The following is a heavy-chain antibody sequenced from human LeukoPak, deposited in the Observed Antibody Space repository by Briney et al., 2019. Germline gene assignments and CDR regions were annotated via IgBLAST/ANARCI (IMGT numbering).Heavy chain of an antibody. Sequence: GGSLRLSCAASGFTFSSYAMSWVRQAPGKGLEWVSAISGSGGSTYYADSVKGRFTISRDNSKNTLYLQMNSLRAEDTAVYYCARALSYYDFWSGYSETPHPDAFDIWGQGTMVTVSS. D-gene: IGHD3-3*01. CDR3: ARALSYYDFWSGYSETPHPDAFDI. J-gene: IGHJ3*02. CDR2: ISGSGGST. CDR1: GFTFSSYA. V-gene: IGHV3-23*01.